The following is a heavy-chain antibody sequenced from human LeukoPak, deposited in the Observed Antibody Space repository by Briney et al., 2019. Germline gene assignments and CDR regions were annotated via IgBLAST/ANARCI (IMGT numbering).Heavy chain of an antibody. J-gene: IGHJ4*02. CDR1: GGTFSSYA. CDR2: IIPILGIA. Sequence: SVKVSCKASGGTFSSYAISWVRQAPGQGLEWMGRIIPILGIANYAQKFQGRVTITADKSTSTAYMELSSLRSEDTAVYCCARTDRDGYNYWGQGTLVTVSS. CDR3: ARTDRDGYNY. D-gene: IGHD5-24*01. V-gene: IGHV1-69*04.